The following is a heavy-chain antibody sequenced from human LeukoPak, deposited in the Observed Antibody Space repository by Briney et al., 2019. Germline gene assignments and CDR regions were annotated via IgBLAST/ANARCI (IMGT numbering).Heavy chain of an antibody. CDR2: IYSGGGT. Sequence: WGSLRLSCAASGFTLSSNYMSWVRQAPGKGLEWVSVIYSGGGTYYADSVKGRFTISRDNSKNTVYLQMNSLRAEDTAVYYCATETDDYWGQGTLVTFSS. J-gene: IGHJ4*02. CDR1: GFTLSSNY. D-gene: IGHD2-21*02. CDR3: ATETDDY. V-gene: IGHV3-66*01.